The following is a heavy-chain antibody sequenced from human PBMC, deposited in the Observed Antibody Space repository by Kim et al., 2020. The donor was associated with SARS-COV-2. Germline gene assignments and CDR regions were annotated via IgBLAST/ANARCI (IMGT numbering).Heavy chain of an antibody. CDR2: IIPILGIA. CDR3: ARDWSGSWFGFDY. Sequence: SVKVSCKASGGTFSSYAISWVRQAPGQGLEWMGRIIPILGIANYAQKFQGRVTITADKSTSTAYMELSSLRSEDTAVYYCARDWSGSWFGFDYWGQGTL. J-gene: IGHJ4*02. D-gene: IGHD1-26*01. CDR1: GGTFSSYA. V-gene: IGHV1-69*04.